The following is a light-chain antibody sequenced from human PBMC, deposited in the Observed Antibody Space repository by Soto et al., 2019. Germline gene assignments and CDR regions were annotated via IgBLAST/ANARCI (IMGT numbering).Light chain of an antibody. CDR3: QQYNSRGT. CDR1: QSISNW. Sequence: DIQMTQSPSTLSASVGDRVTITCRASQSISNWLAWYQQKPGQAPKLLIYDASSLESGVPSRFSGSGSGTEFTLTSTSLQPDDFATYYCQQYNSRGTFGQGTKVEIK. V-gene: IGKV1-5*01. J-gene: IGKJ1*01. CDR2: DAS.